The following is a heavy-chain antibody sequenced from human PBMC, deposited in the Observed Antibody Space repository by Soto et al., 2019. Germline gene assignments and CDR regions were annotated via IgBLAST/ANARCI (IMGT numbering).Heavy chain of an antibody. Sequence: GASVKVSCKVSGYTLTELSMHWVRQAPGKGLEWMGGFDPEDGETIYAQKFQGRVTMTEDTSTDTAYMELSSLRSEDTAVYYCATSHLYDFWSGGFYWCQGTLVTVSS. CDR3: ATSHLYDFWSGGFY. CDR1: GYTLTELS. J-gene: IGHJ4*02. CDR2: FDPEDGET. D-gene: IGHD3-3*01. V-gene: IGHV1-24*01.